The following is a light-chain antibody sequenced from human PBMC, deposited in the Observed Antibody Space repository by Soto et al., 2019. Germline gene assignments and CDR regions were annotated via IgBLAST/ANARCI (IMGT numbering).Light chain of an antibody. CDR3: SSYTRSSTGV. Sequence: QSALTQPASVSGSPGQSITISCTGTSSGVGGYKFVSWYQQHPGKAPKLMIYDVSNRHSGVSDRFSGSKSGNTASLTISGLQAEDEADYYCSSYTRSSTGVFGTGTKLTVL. J-gene: IGLJ1*01. V-gene: IGLV2-14*01. CDR1: SSGVGGYKF. CDR2: DVS.